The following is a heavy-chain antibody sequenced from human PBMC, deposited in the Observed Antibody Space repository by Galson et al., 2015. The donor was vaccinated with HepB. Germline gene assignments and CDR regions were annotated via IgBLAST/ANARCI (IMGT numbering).Heavy chain of an antibody. CDR1: GFTFDDFA. CDR3: AKDKMEGELSLSLPDY. J-gene: IGHJ4*02. CDR2: ISWNSGSI. Sequence: SLRLSCAASGFTFDDFAMHWVRQVPGKGLEWVSGISWNSGSIGYADSVKGRLTISRDNAKNSLYLQMNSLRPEDTALYYCAKDKMEGELSLSLPDYWGQGTLVTVSS. V-gene: IGHV3-9*01. D-gene: IGHD3-16*02.